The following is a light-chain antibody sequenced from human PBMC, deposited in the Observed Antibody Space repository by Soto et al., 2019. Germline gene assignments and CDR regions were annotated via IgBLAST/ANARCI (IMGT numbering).Light chain of an antibody. CDR1: QSIRND. CDR2: GAS. J-gene: IGKJ2*01. Sequence: AIQMTQFPSSLSASVGDRVTITCRASQSIRNDLGWYQQKSGRAPKLLIFGASTLQSGVPSRFSGSGSGTDFTLTISSLQPEDFATYYCLHDYNYPYTFGQGTKVEIK. V-gene: IGKV1-6*01. CDR3: LHDYNYPYT.